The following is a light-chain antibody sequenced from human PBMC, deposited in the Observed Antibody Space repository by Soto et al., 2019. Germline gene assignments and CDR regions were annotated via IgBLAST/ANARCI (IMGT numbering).Light chain of an antibody. V-gene: IGKV3-20*01. CDR2: GAS. J-gene: IGKJ5*01. Sequence: EIVSTQSPGTLSLSPGERSTLSGRASQSVCSSYLAWYQQKPGQAPRLLIYGASSRATGIPDRFSGSGSGTDFTLTISRLEPEDFAVYYCQQYGSSPWTFGQGTRLEIK. CDR3: QQYGSSPWT. CDR1: QSVCSSY.